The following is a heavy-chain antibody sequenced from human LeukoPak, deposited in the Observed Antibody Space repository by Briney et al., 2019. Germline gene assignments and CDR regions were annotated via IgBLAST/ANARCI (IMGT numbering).Heavy chain of an antibody. CDR2: VNPNSGGT. D-gene: IGHD4-17*01. CDR1: GYTFTAYY. CDR3: TRDSHYGDFDS. V-gene: IGHV1-2*02. J-gene: IGHJ4*02. Sequence: RASVKVSCKASGYTFTAYYVHWVRQAPGQGPEWMGWVNPNSGGTNYAQKFQGRVTMTRDTSITTAYMEVSRLKSDDTAVYYCTRDSHYGDFDSWGQGTLVTVSS.